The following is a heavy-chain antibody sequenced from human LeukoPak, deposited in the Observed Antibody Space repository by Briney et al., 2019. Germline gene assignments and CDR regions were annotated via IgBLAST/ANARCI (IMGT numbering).Heavy chain of an antibody. CDR1: GFTFSSYW. CDR2: IKQDGSEK. CDR3: AREARYCSSTSCYVHYYYYMDV. Sequence: PGGSLRLSCAASGFTFSSYWMSWVRQAPGKGLEWVANIKQDGSEKYYVDSVKGRFTISRDNAKNSLYLQMNSLRAEDTAVYYCAREARYCSSTSCYVHYYYYMDVWGKGTTVTISS. D-gene: IGHD2-2*01. J-gene: IGHJ6*03. V-gene: IGHV3-7*01.